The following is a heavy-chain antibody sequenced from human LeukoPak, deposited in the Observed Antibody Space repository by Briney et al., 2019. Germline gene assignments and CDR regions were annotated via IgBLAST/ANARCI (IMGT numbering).Heavy chain of an antibody. CDR2: ISCYNGDT. Sequence: AASVKVSCKASGYTFTHHGISWVRQAPGQGLEWMGWISCYNGDTMYAQNVLGRVTMTTETSTRTAYIELRSLRSDDTAMYYCARDPSNSSGYHAHFDSWGQGTLVTVSS. D-gene: IGHD3-22*01. CDR3: ARDPSNSSGYHAHFDS. J-gene: IGHJ4*02. V-gene: IGHV1-18*01. CDR1: GYTFTHHG.